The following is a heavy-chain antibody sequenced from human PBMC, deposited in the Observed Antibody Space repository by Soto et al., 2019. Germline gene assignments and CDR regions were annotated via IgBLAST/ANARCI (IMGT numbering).Heavy chain of an antibody. Sequence: QITLKESGPTLVKPTQTLTLTCTFSGFSLNTSGLGVGWIRQPPGKALEWLALIYWDDDNRYSPSLKSRLTITKDTSKNPVVLTMTNMDPVDTATYYCAHLTRYRGYDVPFDSWGQGTLVTVSS. V-gene: IGHV2-5*02. CDR2: IYWDDDN. D-gene: IGHD5-12*01. CDR3: AHLTRYRGYDVPFDS. CDR1: GFSLNTSGLG. J-gene: IGHJ4*02.